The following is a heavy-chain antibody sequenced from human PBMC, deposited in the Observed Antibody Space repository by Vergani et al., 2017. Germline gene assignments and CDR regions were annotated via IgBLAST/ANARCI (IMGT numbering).Heavy chain of an antibody. D-gene: IGHD2-2*01. Sequence: EVQLLESGGGLVQPGGSLRLSCAASGFTFSSYAMSWVRQVAGKGLEWVSGISGSGGNTYYANSVKGRFTISRDNSKNTLYLQMNSLRADDTAVYYCAKGVYCSSTXCYEGRGYYYGMGVWSQGTTVTFSS. J-gene: IGHJ6*02. CDR2: ISGSGGNT. V-gene: IGHV3-23*01. CDR1: GFTFSSYA. CDR3: AKGVYCSSTXCYEGRGYYYGMGV.